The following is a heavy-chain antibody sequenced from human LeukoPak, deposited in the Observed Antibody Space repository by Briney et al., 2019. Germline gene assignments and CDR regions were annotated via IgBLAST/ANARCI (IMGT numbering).Heavy chain of an antibody. Sequence: GGSLRLPCAASGFTFSSYEMNWVRQAPGKGLEWVSYISSSGSTIYYADSVKGRFTISRDNAKNSLYLQMNSLRAEDTAVYYCARELQYYYDSSGYHDYWGQGTLVTVSS. J-gene: IGHJ4*02. D-gene: IGHD3-22*01. CDR1: GFTFSSYE. CDR3: ARELQYYYDSSGYHDY. CDR2: ISSSGSTI. V-gene: IGHV3-48*03.